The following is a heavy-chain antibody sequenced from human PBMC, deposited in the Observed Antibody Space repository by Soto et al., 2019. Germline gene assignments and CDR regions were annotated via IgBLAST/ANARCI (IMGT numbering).Heavy chain of an antibody. J-gene: IGHJ6*02. CDR2: INPSGGST. CDR3: AREKGHIVVVTAPNGMDV. D-gene: IGHD2-21*02. CDR1: GYTFTSYY. Sequence: ASVKVSCKASGYTFTSYYMHWVRQAPGQGLEWMGIINPSGGSTSYAQKFQGRVTMTRDTSTSTVYMELSSLRSEDTAVYYCAREKGHIVVVTAPNGMDVLGQGTTVTVSS. V-gene: IGHV1-46*01.